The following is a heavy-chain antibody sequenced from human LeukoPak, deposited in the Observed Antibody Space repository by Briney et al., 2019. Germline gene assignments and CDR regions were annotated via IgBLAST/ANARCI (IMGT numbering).Heavy chain of an antibody. D-gene: IGHD3-3*01. Sequence: GGSLRLFCAASGFNYSSYAMSWVRQAPGKGVEWVPASCGSCGSTYSADSVKGRFTICRDNSKNTLYLQMNSLRAEDTAVYYCARRFLEWFDAFDIWGQGTMVTVPS. CDR1: GFNYSSYA. CDR3: ARRFLEWFDAFDI. CDR2: SCGSCGST. V-gene: IGHV3-23*01. J-gene: IGHJ3*02.